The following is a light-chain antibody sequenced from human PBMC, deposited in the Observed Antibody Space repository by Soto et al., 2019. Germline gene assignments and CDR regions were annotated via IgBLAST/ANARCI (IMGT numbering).Light chain of an antibody. J-gene: IGKJ4*01. CDR2: AAS. CDR1: QDINSY. Sequence: IQLTQSPSSLSASEGDRDTITCRASQDINSYLAWYQQKPGKAPKVLIYAASTLQSGVPSRFSGSGSGTDFTLTISSLQAEDSATYCCQQLKSYPLTFGGGTKVEIK. V-gene: IGKV1-9*01. CDR3: QQLKSYPLT.